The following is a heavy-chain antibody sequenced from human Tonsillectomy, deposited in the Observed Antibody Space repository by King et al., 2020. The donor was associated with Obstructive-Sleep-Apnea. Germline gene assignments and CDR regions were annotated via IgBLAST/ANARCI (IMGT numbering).Heavy chain of an antibody. V-gene: IGHV3-30*18. CDR3: VKLGGGPDFLWHFDY. CDR2: ISYDGSTK. CDR1: GFSFSKYG. D-gene: IGHD3-3*01. Sequence: VQLVESGGGVVQPGRSLRLSCAASGFSFSKYGMHWVRQAPGKGLEWVAVISYDGSTKLYADSVKGRFTISRHNSKSTVYLQMTSLRAEDTAVYYCVKLGGGPDFLWHFDYWGQGNLVSVSS. J-gene: IGHJ4*02.